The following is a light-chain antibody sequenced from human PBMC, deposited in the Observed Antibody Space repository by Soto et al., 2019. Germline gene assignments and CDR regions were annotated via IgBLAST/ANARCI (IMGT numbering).Light chain of an antibody. J-gene: IGLJ3*02. CDR2: GNR. V-gene: IGLV1-40*01. Sequence: QSVLTQPPSVSGAPGQRVTISCTGSNSNIGAGYDVHWYQQLPGTAPKLLIYGNRNRPSGVPDRFSGSKSGTSASLAITGLPAQDGADYYVQSSDSIPSVAWVFGRGTKPTVL. CDR1: NSNIGAGYD. CDR3: QSSDSIPSVAWV.